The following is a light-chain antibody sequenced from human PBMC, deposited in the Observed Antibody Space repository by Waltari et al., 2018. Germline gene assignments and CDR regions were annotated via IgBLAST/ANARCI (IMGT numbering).Light chain of an antibody. J-gene: IGLJ3*02. CDR3: LLYYGGARV. CDR2: STT. V-gene: IGLV7-43*01. CDR1: TCAVPSGHY. Sequence: QIVVTQEPSLTVSPGGTVTLTCAFSTCAVPSGHYPNWFQQKPGQAPRALIYSTTNKHPGTPARFSGSLLGGKAALTLSGVQPDDEAEYYCLLYYGGARVFGGGTKLTVL.